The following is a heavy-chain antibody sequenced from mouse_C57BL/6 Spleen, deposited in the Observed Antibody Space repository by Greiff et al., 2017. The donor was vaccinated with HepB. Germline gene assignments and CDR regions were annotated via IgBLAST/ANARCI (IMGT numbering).Heavy chain of an antibody. J-gene: IGHJ2*01. CDR2: ISYDGSN. Sequence: EVKLVESGPGLVKPSQSLSLTCSVTGYSITSGYYWNWIRQFPGNKLEWMGYISYDGSNNYNPSLKNRISITRDTSKNQFFLKLNSVTTEDTATYYCARGPGDYFDYWGQGTTLTVSS. CDR3: ARGPGDYFDY. CDR1: GYSITSGYY. V-gene: IGHV3-6*01.